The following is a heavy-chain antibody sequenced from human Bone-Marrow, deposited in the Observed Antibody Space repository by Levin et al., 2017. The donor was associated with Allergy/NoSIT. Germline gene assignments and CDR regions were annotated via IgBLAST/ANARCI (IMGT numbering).Heavy chain of an antibody. V-gene: IGHV3-30-3*01. J-gene: IGHJ4*02. Sequence: TGGSLRLSCAASGFTFSSYAMHWVRQAPGKGLEWVAVISYDGSNKYYADSVKGRFTISRDNSKNTLYLQMNSLRAEDTAVYYCARVLGSSSSLDYWGQGTLVTVSS. D-gene: IGHD6-6*01. CDR2: ISYDGSNK. CDR1: GFTFSSYA. CDR3: ARVLGSSSSLDY.